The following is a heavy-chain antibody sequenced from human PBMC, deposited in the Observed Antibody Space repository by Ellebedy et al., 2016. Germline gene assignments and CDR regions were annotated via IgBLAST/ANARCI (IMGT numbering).Heavy chain of an antibody. V-gene: IGHV3-23*01. CDR3: AKGWGYGSGANAFDI. J-gene: IGHJ3*02. CDR2: ISDTGGRT. CDR1: GFTFSSYA. D-gene: IGHD3-10*01. Sequence: GESLKISXPASGFTFSSYAMTWVRQSPGRGLEWVSAISDTGGRTYYADSVKGRFTISRDNSKNTLYLHMNSLTAEDTAVYYCAKGWGYGSGANAFDIWGQGTMVTVSS.